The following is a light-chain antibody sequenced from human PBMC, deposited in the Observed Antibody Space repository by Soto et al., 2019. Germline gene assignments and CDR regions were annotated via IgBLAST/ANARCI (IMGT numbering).Light chain of an antibody. CDR2: AAS. CDR1: QDIGNF. V-gene: IGKV1-27*01. CDR3: QKCKVAPFT. Sequence: DIQMTQSPSSLSAFVGDRVTITCRASQDIGNFLAWYQQKPGKVPKLLIYAASTLQSGVPSRFSGSGSGTDFTLTISSLQPEDVATYYCQKCKVAPFTLG. J-gene: IGKJ3*01.